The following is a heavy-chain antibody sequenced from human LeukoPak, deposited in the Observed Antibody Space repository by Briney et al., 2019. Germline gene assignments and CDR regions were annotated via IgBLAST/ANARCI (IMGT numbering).Heavy chain of an antibody. Sequence: PSETLSLTCAVSGYSISSGYYWGWIRQPPGKGLEWIGSIYHSGSTYYNPSLKSRVTISVDTSKNQFSLKLSSVTAADTAVYYCARTRYNWNYGLTDYWGQGTLVTVSS. V-gene: IGHV4-38-2*01. CDR3: ARTRYNWNYGLTDY. D-gene: IGHD1-7*01. J-gene: IGHJ4*02. CDR2: IYHSGST. CDR1: GYSISSGYY.